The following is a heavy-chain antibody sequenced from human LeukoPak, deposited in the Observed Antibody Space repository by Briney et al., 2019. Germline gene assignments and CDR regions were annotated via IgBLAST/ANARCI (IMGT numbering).Heavy chain of an antibody. CDR1: GFTFGTYW. Sequence: GGSLRLSCAASGFTFGTYWMSWVRQAPGKGLEWVANIKQDGSEKYYVDSVKGRFTISRDNAKNSLYLQMNSLRAEYTAMYYCARDSAGNDYWGQGTLVTVSS. J-gene: IGHJ4*02. V-gene: IGHV3-7*01. CDR2: IKQDGSEK. CDR3: ARDSAGNDY. D-gene: IGHD6-13*01.